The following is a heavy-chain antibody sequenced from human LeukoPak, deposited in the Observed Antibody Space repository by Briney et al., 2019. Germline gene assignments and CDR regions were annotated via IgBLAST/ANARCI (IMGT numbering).Heavy chain of an antibody. CDR2: IYYSGST. J-gene: IGHJ4*02. Sequence: SETLSLTCTVSGGSISSSSYYWGWIRQPPGKGLEWIGSIYYSGSTYYNPSLKSRVTISVDTSKNQFSLKLNSVTAADTAVYYCARDLGAAAGTPLGYWGQGTLVTVSS. D-gene: IGHD6-13*01. V-gene: IGHV4-39*02. CDR3: ARDLGAAAGTPLGY. CDR1: GGSISSSSYY.